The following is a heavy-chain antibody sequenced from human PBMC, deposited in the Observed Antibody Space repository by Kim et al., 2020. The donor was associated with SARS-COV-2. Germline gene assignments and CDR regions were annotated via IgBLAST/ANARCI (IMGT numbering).Heavy chain of an antibody. CDR3: AGHGITSHAFDI. V-gene: IGHV3-11*03. J-gene: IGHJ3*02. CDR1: GFTFSDYY. Sequence: GGSLRLSCAASGFTFSDYYMSWIRQAPGKGLEWVSYISSSSSYTNYADPVKGRFTISRDNAKNSLYLQMNRLRAEDTDVYYCAGHGITSHAFDIRGQGTMVTVYS. D-gene: IGHD3-3*01. CDR2: ISSSSSYT.